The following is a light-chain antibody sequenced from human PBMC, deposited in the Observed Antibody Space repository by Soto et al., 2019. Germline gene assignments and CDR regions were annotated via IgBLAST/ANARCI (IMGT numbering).Light chain of an antibody. CDR3: CSYAGLYSWV. CDR2: DIN. J-gene: IGLJ3*02. CDR1: SSNVGTWDY. Sequence: QSVLTQPRSVSGSPGQSVAISCTGSSSNVGTWDYVSWYQQYPGQAPKLIIFDINKRPSGVPDRFSDSKSGNTASLTISGLQIEDDADYYCCSYAGLYSWVFGGGTKLTVL. V-gene: IGLV2-11*01.